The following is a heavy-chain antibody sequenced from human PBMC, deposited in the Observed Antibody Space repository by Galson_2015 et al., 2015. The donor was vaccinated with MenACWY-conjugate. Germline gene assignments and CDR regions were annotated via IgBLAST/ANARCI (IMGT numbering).Heavy chain of an antibody. J-gene: IGHJ5*02. CDR3: VRDMGFFDP. CDR1: GLIFTNNG. D-gene: IGHD3-16*01. CDR2: ISASHGNT. Sequence: SVKVSCKASGLIFTNNGFSWVRQAPGQGLEWMGWISASHGNTKYAQRFQGRVTMTTDKSTSTAYMELSRLTSDDTAVYYCVRDMGFFDPWGQGSMVTVSP. V-gene: IGHV1-18*04.